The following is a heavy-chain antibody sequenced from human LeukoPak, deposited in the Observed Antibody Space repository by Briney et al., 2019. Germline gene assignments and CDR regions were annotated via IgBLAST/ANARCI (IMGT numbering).Heavy chain of an antibody. D-gene: IGHD3-22*01. CDR2: IYRVGST. CDR3: AKGYYYDSSGPLDY. CDR1: GFTVSSNY. J-gene: IGHJ4*02. V-gene: IGHV3-66*01. Sequence: GGSLRLSCAASGFTVSSNYMSWVRQAPGKGLEWVSIIYRVGSTFYADSVEGRFTISRDNSKNTLYLQMNSLRAEDTAVYYCAKGYYYDSSGPLDYWGQGTLVTVSS.